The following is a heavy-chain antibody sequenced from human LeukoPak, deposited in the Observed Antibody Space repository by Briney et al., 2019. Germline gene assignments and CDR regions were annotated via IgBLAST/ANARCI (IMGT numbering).Heavy chain of an antibody. D-gene: IGHD2/OR15-2a*01. Sequence: SETLSLTCTVSGGSINSYYWSWIRQPPGKGLEYIGHIYYSGNTDYNPSLKSRVTISVDTSKNQFSLNLSSVTAAVTAVYYCARWYCSSTTCYHMDVWGKGTTVTVSS. CDR2: IYYSGNT. V-gene: IGHV4-59*01. CDR1: GGSINSYY. J-gene: IGHJ6*03. CDR3: ARWYCSSTTCYHMDV.